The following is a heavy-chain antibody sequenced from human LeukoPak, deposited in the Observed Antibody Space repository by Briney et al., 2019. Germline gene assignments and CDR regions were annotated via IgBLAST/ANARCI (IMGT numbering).Heavy chain of an antibody. CDR2: ISGSGGST. CDR3: AKDLRQVPAAGNAFDI. V-gene: IGHV3-23*01. J-gene: IGHJ3*02. D-gene: IGHD2-2*01. CDR1: GFTFSSYA. Sequence: GGSLRLSCAASGFTFSSYAMSWVRQAPGKGLEWCSAISGSGGSTYYADSVKGRFTISRDNSKNTLYLQMNSLRAEDTAVYYCAKDLRQVPAAGNAFDIWGQGTMVTVSS.